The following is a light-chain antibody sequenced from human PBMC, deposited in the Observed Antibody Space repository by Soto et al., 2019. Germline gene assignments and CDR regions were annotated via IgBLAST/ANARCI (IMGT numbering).Light chain of an antibody. CDR3: GTWDSSLSAFYV. Sequence: QSLLTQPPSVSAAPGQKVTISCSGSSSNIGNNYVSWYQQLPGTAPKLLIYENNKRPSGIPDRFSGSKSGTSATLGITGLQTWDEADYYCGTWDSSLSAFYVFGTGTKLTVL. J-gene: IGLJ1*01. CDR1: SSNIGNNY. CDR2: ENN. V-gene: IGLV1-51*02.